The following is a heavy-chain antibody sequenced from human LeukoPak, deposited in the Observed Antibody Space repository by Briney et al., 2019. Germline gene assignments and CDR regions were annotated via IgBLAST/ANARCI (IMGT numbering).Heavy chain of an antibody. V-gene: IGHV3-30*02. D-gene: IGHD3-10*01. CDR1: GFTFSSYG. CDR3: AKDLMVRGRYYFDY. J-gene: IGHJ4*02. Sequence: GGSLRLSCAASGFTFSSYGMHWVRQAPGKGLEWVAFIRYDGSNKYYADSVKGRFTISRDNSKNTLYLQMNSLRAEDTAVYYCAKDLMVRGRYYFDYWGQGTLVTVSS. CDR2: IRYDGSNK.